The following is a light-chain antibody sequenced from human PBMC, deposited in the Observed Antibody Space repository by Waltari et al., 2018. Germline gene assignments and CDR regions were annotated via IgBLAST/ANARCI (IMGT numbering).Light chain of an antibody. J-gene: IGLJ3*02. CDR2: DVT. Sequence: QSALTQPASVSGSPGQSITISCTGTSSDVGGYNYVSWYQQHPGKAPKLMIYDVTKRPPGVSNRFSGSKSGNMASLTISGLQAEDEADYYCSSYTSSSVWVFGGGTKLTVL. V-gene: IGLV2-14*01. CDR3: SSYTSSSVWV. CDR1: SSDVGGYNY.